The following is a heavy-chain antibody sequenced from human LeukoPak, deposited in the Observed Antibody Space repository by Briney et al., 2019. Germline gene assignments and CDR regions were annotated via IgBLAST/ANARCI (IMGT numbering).Heavy chain of an antibody. CDR1: GFTFSTYW. CDR3: AGGRAGYYFDY. Sequence: GGSLRLSCAASGFTFSTYWMTWVRQAPGKGLEWVANIKQDGSEKYSVDSMKGRFTISRDNAKNSLYLQMNSLRADDTAVYYCAGGRAGYYFDYWGQGTLVTVSS. D-gene: IGHD3-10*01. J-gene: IGHJ4*02. V-gene: IGHV3-7*05. CDR2: IKQDGSEK.